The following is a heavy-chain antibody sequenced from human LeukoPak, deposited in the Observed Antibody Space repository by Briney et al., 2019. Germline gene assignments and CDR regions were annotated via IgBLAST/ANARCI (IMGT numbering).Heavy chain of an antibody. CDR2: VNHSGST. J-gene: IGHJ6*02. CDR1: GGSFSGYY. CDR3: ARASYGMDV. V-gene: IGHV4-34*01. Sequence: SETLSLTCAVYGGSFSGYYWSWIRQPPGKGLEWIGEVNHSGSTNYNPSLKSRVTISVDTSKNQFSLKLSSVTAADTAVYYCARASYGMDVWGQGTTVTVSS.